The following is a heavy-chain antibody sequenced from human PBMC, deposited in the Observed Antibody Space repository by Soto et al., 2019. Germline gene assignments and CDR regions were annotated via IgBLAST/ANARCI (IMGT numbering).Heavy chain of an antibody. J-gene: IGHJ5*02. CDR3: ARVGPWVPYYYASSPYTFENWFAP. Sequence: SETLSLTCAVSGYSISSGYYWGWLRQPAGKGREWIGRIYHGGSTYDNPSRNSRVTLSIDMTNDHVSLLLNSVTAADTHVYYCARVGPWVPYYYASSPYTFENWFAPWGKGTLVTVSS. D-gene: IGHD3-22*01. V-gene: IGHV4-38-2*01. CDR1: GYSISSGYY. CDR2: IYHGGST.